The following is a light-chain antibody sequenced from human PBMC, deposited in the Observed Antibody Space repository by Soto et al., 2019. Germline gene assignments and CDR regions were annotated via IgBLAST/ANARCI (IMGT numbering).Light chain of an antibody. CDR3: AAWDDSLRGVV. V-gene: IGLV1-47*01. CDR1: SSNIGSNY. CDR2: RNN. Sequence: QSVLTQPPSASGTPGQRVTISCSGSSSNIGSNYVYWYQQHPGTAPKLLIYRNNQRPSGVPDRFSGSKSGTSASLAISGLRSEDEAEYYCAAWDDSLRGVVFGGGTKLTVL. J-gene: IGLJ2*01.